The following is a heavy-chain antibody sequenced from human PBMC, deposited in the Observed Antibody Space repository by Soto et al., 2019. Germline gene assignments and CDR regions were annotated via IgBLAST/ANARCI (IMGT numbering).Heavy chain of an antibody. Sequence: EVQLLESGGGLEQPGGSLRLSCAACGFTFSSYAMNWVRQAPGKGLEWVSVISGSGDSTYYADSVKGRFTISRDNSKNTLYLQMNSLRAEDTAVYYCARRGSGSYYDYWGQGTLVTVSS. CDR3: ARRGSGSYYDY. J-gene: IGHJ4*02. CDR1: GFTFSSYA. CDR2: ISGSGDST. D-gene: IGHD1-26*01. V-gene: IGHV3-23*01.